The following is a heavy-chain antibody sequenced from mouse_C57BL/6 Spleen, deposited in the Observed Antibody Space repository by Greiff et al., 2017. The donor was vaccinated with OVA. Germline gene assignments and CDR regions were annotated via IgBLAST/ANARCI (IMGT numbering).Heavy chain of an antibody. CDR1: GFSLTSYG. D-gene: IGHD1-1*01. J-gene: IGHJ3*01. Sequence: VKLQESGPGLVQPSQSLSITCTVSGFSLTSYGVHWVRQSPGKGLEWLGVMWSGGSTDYNAAFISRLSISKDNSKSQVFFKMNSLQADDTAIYYCARQNYDSSYGFADWGKGTLVTVSA. CDR3: ARQNYDSSYGFAD. V-gene: IGHV2-2*01. CDR2: MWSGGST.